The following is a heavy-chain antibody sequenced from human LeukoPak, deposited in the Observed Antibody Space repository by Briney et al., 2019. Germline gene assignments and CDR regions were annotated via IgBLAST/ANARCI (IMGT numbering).Heavy chain of an antibody. CDR3: ARDVVPRDYGDTLNAYDL. D-gene: IGHD4-17*01. V-gene: IGHV4-34*01. CDR2: IHHDGRT. J-gene: IGHJ3*01. Sequence: SSETLSLTCAVSGGSLSGYYWSWIRQSPGKGLEWMGHIHHDGRTKYKSSFKSRITIFLVSSKNEVSLRLSPVTPADTALYFCARDVVPRDYGDTLNAYDLWGQGTMVTVS. CDR1: GGSLSGYY.